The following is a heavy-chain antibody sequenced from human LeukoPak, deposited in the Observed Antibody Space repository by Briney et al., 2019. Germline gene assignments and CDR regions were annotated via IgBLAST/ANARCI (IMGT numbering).Heavy chain of an antibody. CDR3: AKDGGTHFDH. Sequence: PGGSLRLSCAASGFTFGSYAMNWVRQAPGKGLEWVSYISSSGTTISYAQSVKGRFTITRDNAQNSLTLHMNTLRADDTAVYYCAKDGGTHFDHWGQGTLVTVSS. J-gene: IGHJ4*02. V-gene: IGHV3-48*01. CDR1: GFTFGSYA. CDR2: ISSSGTTI. D-gene: IGHD1-26*01.